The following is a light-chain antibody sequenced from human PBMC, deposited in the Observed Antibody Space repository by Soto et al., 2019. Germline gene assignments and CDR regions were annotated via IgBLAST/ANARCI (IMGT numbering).Light chain of an antibody. V-gene: IGKV3-11*01. CDR2: DAS. Sequence: EIVMTQSPATLSVSPGERATLSCRASQTVRNNYLAWYQQKPGQAPRLLIYDASNRATGIPARFSGSGSGTDFTLTISSLEPEDFAVYYCQQRSNLWTFGQGTKVDIK. J-gene: IGKJ1*01. CDR3: QQRSNLWT. CDR1: QTVRNNY.